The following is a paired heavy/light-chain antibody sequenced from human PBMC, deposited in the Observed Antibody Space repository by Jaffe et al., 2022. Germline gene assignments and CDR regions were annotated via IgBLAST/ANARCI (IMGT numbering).Light chain of an antibody. CDR3: CSYISSSTPYV. Sequence: QSALTQPDSVSGSPGQSITISCTGTSSDIGTYNYVSWYQQHPGKDPKLMIYEVSNRPSGVSDRFSGSKSANTASLTISGLQAEDEADYYCCSYISSSTPYVFGSGTKVTVL. J-gene: IGLJ1*01. CDR2: EVS. V-gene: IGLV2-14*01. CDR1: SSDIGTYNY.
Heavy chain of an antibody. CDR2: IYYSGSA. CDR1: GGSISSTPYY. D-gene: IGHD1-26*01. CDR3: ARLGGLSAPDVRRAFDY. V-gene: IGHV4-39*01. Sequence: QLQLQESGPGLVKSSETVSLTCTVSGGSISSTPYYWGWIRQPPGKGLEWIGHIYYSGSAYHNPSLKSRVTMSVDTSKNQFSLNLSSVTAADTAVYYCARLGGLSAPDVRRAFDYWGQGTLVTVSS. J-gene: IGHJ4*02.